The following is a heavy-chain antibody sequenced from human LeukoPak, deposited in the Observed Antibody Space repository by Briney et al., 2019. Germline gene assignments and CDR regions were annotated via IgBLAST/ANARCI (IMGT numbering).Heavy chain of an antibody. D-gene: IGHD5-12*01. CDR2: IWYDGSNK. Sequence: GGSLRLSCAASGFTFSIYGMHWVRQAPGKGLEWVALIWYDGSNKYYADSVKGRFTISRDNSKNTLHLQMNSLRAEDTAVYYCARGVATISEFDYWGQGTLVTVSS. J-gene: IGHJ4*02. CDR1: GFTFSIYG. V-gene: IGHV3-33*08. CDR3: ARGVATISEFDY.